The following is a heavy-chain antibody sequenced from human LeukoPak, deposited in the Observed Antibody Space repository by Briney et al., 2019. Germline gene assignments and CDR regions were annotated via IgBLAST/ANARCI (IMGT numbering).Heavy chain of an antibody. CDR2: ISSSSSYI. Sequence: PGGSLRLSCAASGFTFSSYSMNWVRQAPGKGLEWVSSISSSSSYIYYADSVKGRFTISRDNAKNSLYLQMNSLRAEDTAVYYCARGSGGCWYFDLWGRGTLVTVSS. J-gene: IGHJ2*01. CDR3: ARGSGGCWYFDL. CDR1: GFTFSSYS. V-gene: IGHV3-21*01. D-gene: IGHD3-10*01.